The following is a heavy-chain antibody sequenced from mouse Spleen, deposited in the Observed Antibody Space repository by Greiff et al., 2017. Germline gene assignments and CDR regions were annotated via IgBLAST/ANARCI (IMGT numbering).Heavy chain of an antibody. V-gene: IGHV5-6-4*01. J-gene: IGHJ4*01. D-gene: IGHD2-2*01. CDR2: ISSGGGST. CDR1: GFTFSSYY. Sequence: DVKLVESGGGLVKLGGSLKLSCAASGFTFSSYYMSWVRQTPEKRLEWVATISSGGGSTYYPDSVKGRFTISRDNAKNTLYLQMSSLNSEDTAVYYCARVYGYALYYAMDYWGQGTSVTVSS. CDR3: ARVYGYALYYAMDY.